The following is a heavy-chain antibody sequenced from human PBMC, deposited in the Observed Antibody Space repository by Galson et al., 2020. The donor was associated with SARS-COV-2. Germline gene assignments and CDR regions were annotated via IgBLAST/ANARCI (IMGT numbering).Heavy chain of an antibody. CDR3: ARDRAGEYYFYGMDV. D-gene: IGHD3-10*01. CDR1: GGSIISSGDY. CDR2: IYYSATT. V-gene: IGHV4-39*07. J-gene: IGHJ6*02. Sequence: SETLSLTCTVSGGSIISSGDYWAWIRQPPGQGLAWIGNIYYSATTYYNPSLKSRVTISVDTSKNQFSLKLDSVTAADTAVYYCARDRAGEYYFYGMDVWGQGTTVTVSS.